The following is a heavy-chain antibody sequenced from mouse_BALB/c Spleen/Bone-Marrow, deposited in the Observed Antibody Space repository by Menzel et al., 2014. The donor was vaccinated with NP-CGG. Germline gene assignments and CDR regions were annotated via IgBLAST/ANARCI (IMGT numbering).Heavy chain of an antibody. CDR3: ARRTLAMDY. CDR1: DYTFTTYW. CDR2: IDPSTSET. J-gene: IGHJ4*01. V-gene: IGHV1-52*01. Sequence: SGPDLVRPGSSVKMSCKASDYTFTTYWMHWVKQRPGQGLEWIGMIDPSTSETRLNQKFKDKATLIVDKSSNAAYMQLSILTSEDSAVYYCARRTLAMDYRGQGTSVTVSS.